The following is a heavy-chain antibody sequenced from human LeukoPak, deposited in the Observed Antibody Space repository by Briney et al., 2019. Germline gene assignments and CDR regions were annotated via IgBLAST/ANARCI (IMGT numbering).Heavy chain of an antibody. V-gene: IGHV3-43D*03. Sequence: PGGSLRLSCAASGFTFDDYAMHWVRQAPGKGLEWVSLISWDGGSTYYADSVKGRFTISRDNSKNSLYLQMNSLRAEDTALYYCAKDIIRGEGSGSYPGYWGQGTLVTVSS. D-gene: IGHD3-10*01. CDR3: AKDIIRGEGSGSYPGY. CDR2: ISWDGGST. CDR1: GFTFDDYA. J-gene: IGHJ4*02.